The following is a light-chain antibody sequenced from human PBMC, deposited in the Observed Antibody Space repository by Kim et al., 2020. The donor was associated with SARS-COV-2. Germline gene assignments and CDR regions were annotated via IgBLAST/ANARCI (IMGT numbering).Light chain of an antibody. V-gene: IGLV2-23*02. J-gene: IGLJ1*01. CDR3: CSHAGSATFV. CDR2: VVN. Sequence: QSALTQPASVSGSPGQSITVSCTGTSSDVGIYNLVSWYQQHPGKAPKLLIYVVNKRPPGISDRFSDSKSGNTASLTISGLQAEDEADYYCCSHAGSATFVFGTGTKVTVL. CDR1: SSDVGIYNL.